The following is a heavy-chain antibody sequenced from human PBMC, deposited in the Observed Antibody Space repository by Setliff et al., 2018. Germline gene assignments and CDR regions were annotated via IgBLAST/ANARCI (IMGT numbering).Heavy chain of an antibody. Sequence: TLSLTCAVYGGSFSGYYWSWIRQPPGKALEWLARIDWDDDKYYSTSLKTRLTISKDTSKNQVVLTMTNMDPVDTATYYCARTGSGSYYYYYMDVWGKGTTVTVSS. J-gene: IGHJ6*03. CDR1: GGSFSGYY. CDR2: IDWDDDK. V-gene: IGHV2-70*11. CDR3: ARTGSGSYYYYYMDV. D-gene: IGHD3-3*01.